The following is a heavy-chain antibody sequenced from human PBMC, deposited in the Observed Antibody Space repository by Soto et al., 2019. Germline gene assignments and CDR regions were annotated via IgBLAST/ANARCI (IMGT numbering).Heavy chain of an antibody. CDR1: GYTFTSYA. CDR2: INAGNGNT. CDR3: ARGAGYCISTSCRPYYYYYYMDV. Sequence: QVQLVQSGAEVKKPGASVKVSCKASGYTFTSYAMHWVRQAPGQRLEWMGWINAGNGNTKYSQKFQGRVTITRDTSASTAYMELSSLRSEDTAVYYCARGAGYCISTSCRPYYYYYYMDVWGKGTTVTVSS. V-gene: IGHV1-3*01. D-gene: IGHD2-2*01. J-gene: IGHJ6*03.